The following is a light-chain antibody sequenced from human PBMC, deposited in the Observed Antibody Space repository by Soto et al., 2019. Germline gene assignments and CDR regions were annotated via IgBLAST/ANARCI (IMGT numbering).Light chain of an antibody. CDR2: KTS. Sequence: DIQMTQSPSTLSASVGDRVTITCRASQDINNCLAWYQQKPGKAPNLLIYKTSSLESGIPSRFSGSGSGTELPLPIRSLKPDDSATYYCQQCNNYPWTFGQGTKVEVK. V-gene: IGKV1-5*03. J-gene: IGKJ1*01. CDR1: QDINNC. CDR3: QQCNNYPWT.